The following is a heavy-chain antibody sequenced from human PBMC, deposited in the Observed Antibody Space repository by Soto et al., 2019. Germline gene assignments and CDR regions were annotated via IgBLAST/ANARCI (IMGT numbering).Heavy chain of an antibody. V-gene: IGHV3-21*01. CDR3: ARVSTESVGVFDYYYYMDV. Sequence: GGSLRLSCAASGFTFSSYSMNWVRQAPGKGLEWVSSISSSSSYIYYADSVKGRFTISRDNAKNSLYLQMNSLRAEDTAVYYCARVSTESVGVFDYYYYMDVWGKGTTVTVSS. D-gene: IGHD2-2*01. CDR2: ISSSSSYI. J-gene: IGHJ6*03. CDR1: GFTFSSYS.